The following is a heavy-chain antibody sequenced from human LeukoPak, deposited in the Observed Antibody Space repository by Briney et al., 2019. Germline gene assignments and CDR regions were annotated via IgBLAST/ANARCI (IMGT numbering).Heavy chain of an antibody. Sequence: GGSLRLSCAASGFTFSSYAMHWVRQAPGKGLEWVAVISYDGSNKYYADSVKGRFTISRDNSKNTLYLQMNSLRAEDTAVYYCGRGSHIVVVTAMGVAFDIWGQGTMVTVSS. D-gene: IGHD2-21*02. CDR2: ISYDGSNK. CDR3: GRGSHIVVVTAMGVAFDI. J-gene: IGHJ3*02. V-gene: IGHV3-30*04. CDR1: GFTFSSYA.